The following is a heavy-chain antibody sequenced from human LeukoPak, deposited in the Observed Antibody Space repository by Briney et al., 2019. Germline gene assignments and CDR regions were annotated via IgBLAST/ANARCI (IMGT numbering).Heavy chain of an antibody. CDR1: GFTFSSYS. J-gene: IGHJ6*02. V-gene: IGHV3-21*01. CDR2: ISSSSSYI. CDR3: AREDVVPASSYGMDV. D-gene: IGHD2-2*01. Sequence: PGGSLRLSCAASGFTFSSYSMNWVRQAPGKGLEWVSSISSSSSYIYYADSVKGRFTISRDNAKNSLYLQMNSLRAEDTAVYYCAREDVVPASSYGMDVWGRGTTVTVSS.